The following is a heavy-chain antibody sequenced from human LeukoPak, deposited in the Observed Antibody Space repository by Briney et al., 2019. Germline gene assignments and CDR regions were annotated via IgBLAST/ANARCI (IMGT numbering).Heavy chain of an antibody. V-gene: IGHV4-30-2*01. Sequence: SETLSLTCVVSGGSISSGAYSWSWLRQPPGKCLEWIGYIYQSGTTTYNPSLKSRLTMSLDRSRNQFSLRLSSVTAADTAVYYCAADYGSGSYRFDYWGQGTLVTVSS. J-gene: IGHJ4*02. CDR1: GGSISSGAYS. D-gene: IGHD3-10*01. CDR3: AADYGSGSYRFDY. CDR2: IYQSGTT.